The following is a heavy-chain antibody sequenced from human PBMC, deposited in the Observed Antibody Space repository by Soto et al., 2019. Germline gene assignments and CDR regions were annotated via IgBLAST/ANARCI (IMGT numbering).Heavy chain of an antibody. CDR3: ARFGHSGGYFPSYFDS. J-gene: IGHJ4*02. CDR1: GASISSGDYS. V-gene: IGHV4-30-2*01. Sequence: QLHLQESGSGLVRPSQTLTLTCAVSGASISSGDYSWTWIRQPPGRGLEWIGYIYHSGNTYYNPSLKSRVTISVVRSKNQFFLDLNYVTAADTAVYYCARFGHSGGYFPSYFDSWGQGTRVTVSS. D-gene: IGHD3-22*01. CDR2: IYHSGNT.